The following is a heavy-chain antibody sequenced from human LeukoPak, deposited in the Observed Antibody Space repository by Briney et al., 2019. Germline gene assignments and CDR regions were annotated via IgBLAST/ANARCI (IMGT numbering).Heavy chain of an antibody. J-gene: IGHJ4*02. Sequence: GSLRPSCSASGFTFRRYSMNWVRQAPGKGLEWVSSISSSSSYIYYADSVKGRFTISRDNAKNSLYLQMNSLRAEDTAVYYCANPGGDDYWGQGTLVTVSS. D-gene: IGHD3-16*01. CDR2: ISSSSSYI. V-gene: IGHV3-21*01. CDR1: GFTFRRYS. CDR3: ANPGGDDY.